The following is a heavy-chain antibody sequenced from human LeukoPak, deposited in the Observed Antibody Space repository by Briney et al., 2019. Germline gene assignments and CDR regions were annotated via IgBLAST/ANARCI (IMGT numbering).Heavy chain of an antibody. D-gene: IGHD1-14*01. V-gene: IGHV3-11*04. Sequence: GGSLRLSCAASGFTVSSNYMSWVRQAPGKGLEWVSYISSSGSTIYYADSVKGRFTISRDNAKNSLYLQMNSLRAEDTAVYYCARDRNDAFDIWGQGTMVTVSS. J-gene: IGHJ3*02. CDR1: GFTVSSNY. CDR2: ISSSGSTI. CDR3: ARDRNDAFDI.